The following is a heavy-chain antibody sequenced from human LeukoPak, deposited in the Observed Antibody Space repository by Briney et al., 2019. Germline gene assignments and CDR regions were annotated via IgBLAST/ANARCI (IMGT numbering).Heavy chain of an antibody. J-gene: IGHJ6*02. CDR3: ARDPTYSYGYYYYYYGMDV. CDR2: ISFDGRNK. V-gene: IGHV3-30*04. CDR1: GFTFSSYS. Sequence: PGGSLRLSCAASGFTFSSYSVHWVRQAPGKGLEWVAVISFDGRNKYYADFVKGRCTISRDNSKNTLYLQMNSLRAEDTAVYYCARDPTYSYGYYYYYYGMDVWGQGTTVTVSS. D-gene: IGHD5-18*01.